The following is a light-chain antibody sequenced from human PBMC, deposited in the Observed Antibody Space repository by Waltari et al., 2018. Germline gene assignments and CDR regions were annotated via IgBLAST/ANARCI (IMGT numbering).Light chain of an antibody. V-gene: IGKV3-15*01. J-gene: IGKJ5*01. CDR2: AAS. CDR3: QQYNRWPPIT. Sequence: EIVMTQSPATLSVSPGETATLSCRASQSVSSNVAWYQKKPGQAPRLLIYAASTRATSIPAKFRGSGSETEFTLTISSLQSEDFAVYYCQQYNRWPPITFGHGTRLEIK. CDR1: QSVSSN.